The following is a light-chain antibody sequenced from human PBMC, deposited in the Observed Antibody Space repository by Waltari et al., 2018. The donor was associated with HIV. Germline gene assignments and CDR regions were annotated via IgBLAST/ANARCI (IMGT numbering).Light chain of an antibody. CDR1: QSVSSSY. J-gene: IGKJ1*01. V-gene: IGKV3-20*01. CDR3: QQFGSSTWT. Sequence: ENVLTQSPGTLSLSPGERATLSCRASQSVSSSYLAWYQQKPGQAPRLLIYDVSSRATGIPDRFSGSGSGTDFTLTISRLEPEDCAVYYCQQFGSSTWTFGQGTKVEIK. CDR2: DVS.